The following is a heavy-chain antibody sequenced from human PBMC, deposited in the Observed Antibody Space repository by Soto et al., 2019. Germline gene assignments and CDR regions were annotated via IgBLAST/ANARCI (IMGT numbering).Heavy chain of an antibody. CDR2: IIPIFSTP. J-gene: IGHJ5*02. Sequence: QVQLVQSGAEVKKPGSSVKVSCKTSGGTFGSYAISWVRQAPGQGLEWMGGIIPIFSTPNYAQKFQGRVTMTADETTSTAYMELSSLRSEETAVYYCARPIQYYCDTSAQSAWFDPWGQGTLVTVSS. V-gene: IGHV1-69*12. CDR1: GGTFGSYA. D-gene: IGHD3-22*01. CDR3: ARPIQYYCDTSAQSAWFDP.